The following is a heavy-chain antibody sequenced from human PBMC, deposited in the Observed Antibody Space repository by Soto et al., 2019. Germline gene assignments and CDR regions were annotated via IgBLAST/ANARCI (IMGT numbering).Heavy chain of an antibody. Sequence: SETLSLTCSVSGDAISNYYWSWIRQTPGRGLEWIGEIYHRGKTNSDPSLKSRVTMSVDKSRNHFSLELTSVTAADTAVYYSARVEDCSNYGYTSFDVWGLGTMVTV. CDR2: IYHRGKT. D-gene: IGHD2-2*01. J-gene: IGHJ3*01. CDR3: ARVEDCSNYGYTSFDV. V-gene: IGHV4-59*12. CDR1: GDAISNYY.